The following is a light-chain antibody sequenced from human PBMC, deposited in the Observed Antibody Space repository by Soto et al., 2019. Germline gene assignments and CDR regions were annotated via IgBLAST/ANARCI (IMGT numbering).Light chain of an antibody. CDR1: QSVSSSY. Sequence: IVLTQSPGTLSLSPWETATLSCRASQSVSSSYLAWYQQRPGQAPRLLIYGASTRATGIPDRFSGSGSGTGFTLTISRLEPEDFAVYYCQQYGGSLTFGGGTKVDI. J-gene: IGKJ4*01. CDR2: GAS. CDR3: QQYGGSLT. V-gene: IGKV3-20*01.